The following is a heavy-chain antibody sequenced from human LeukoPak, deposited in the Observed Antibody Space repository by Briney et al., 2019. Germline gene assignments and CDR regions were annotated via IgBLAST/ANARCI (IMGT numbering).Heavy chain of an antibody. D-gene: IGHD1-26*01. CDR2: ISDSGTTV. CDR3: ARDVGADF. CDR1: GFTFTDFY. V-gene: IGHV3-11*04. Sequence: GGSLRLSCAASGFTFTDFYMTWIRQAPGKGLQWVAYISDSGTTVDYADSVKGRFSISRDNTENSLNSLRVEDTGFYYCARDVGADFWGQGTLVTVSS. J-gene: IGHJ4*02.